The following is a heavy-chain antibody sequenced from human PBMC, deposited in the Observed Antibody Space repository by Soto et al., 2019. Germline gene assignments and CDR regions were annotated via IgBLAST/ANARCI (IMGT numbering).Heavy chain of an antibody. J-gene: IGHJ4*02. CDR2: ISSTTNYI. CDR3: ARESEDLTSNFDY. Sequence: GGSLRLSCAASGFTFTRYSMNWVRQAPGKGLEWVSSISSTTNYIYYADSMKGRFTVSRDNAKNSVYLDMNSLSAEDTAVYYCARESEDLTSNFDYWGQGTLVTVSS. CDR1: GFTFTRYS. V-gene: IGHV3-21*01.